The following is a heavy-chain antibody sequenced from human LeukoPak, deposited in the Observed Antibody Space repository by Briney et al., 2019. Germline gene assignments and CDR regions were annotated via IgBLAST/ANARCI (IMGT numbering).Heavy chain of an antibody. CDR3: ARAPLYSSADY. CDR2: IKRDGSDK. CDR1: GFTFSSYW. D-gene: IGHD6-19*01. V-gene: IGHV3-7*03. Sequence: GGSLRLSCAASGFTFSSYWMSWVRQAPGKGLEWVANIKRDGSDKYYVGSVEGRFTISRDNAKNSLYLQMNSLRAEDTAVYYCARAPLYSSADYWGQGTLVTVSS. J-gene: IGHJ4*02.